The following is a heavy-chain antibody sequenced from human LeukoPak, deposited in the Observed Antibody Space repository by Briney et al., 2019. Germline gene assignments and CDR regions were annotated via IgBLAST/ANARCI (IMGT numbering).Heavy chain of an antibody. D-gene: IGHD1-14*01. Sequence: SETLPLTCTVSGGSISGYSWSWIRQSAAKGLEWIGRVYTSGNTNYNPSFKSRVTMSIDTSKKQFSLKLYSVTVADTAEYYCARDNPAGPWGQGTLVTVSS. CDR1: GGSISGYS. V-gene: IGHV4-4*07. CDR3: ARDNPAGP. CDR2: VYTSGNT. J-gene: IGHJ5*02.